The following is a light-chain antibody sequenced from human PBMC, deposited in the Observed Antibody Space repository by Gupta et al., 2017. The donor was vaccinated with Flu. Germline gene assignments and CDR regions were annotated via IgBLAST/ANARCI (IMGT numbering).Light chain of an antibody. CDR1: TSDVGGYNS. Sequence: QSALTQPSSVSGSPGQSFTICCTGTTSDVGGYNSVSWYQQLPGTAPKLMIYDVTNRPSGISNRFSGSKSGNTASLNISGLQAEDEADYYCSSYTSGSTLAVAFGGGTKLTVL. CDR3: SSYTSGSTLAVA. V-gene: IGLV2-14*01. CDR2: DVT. J-gene: IGLJ2*01.